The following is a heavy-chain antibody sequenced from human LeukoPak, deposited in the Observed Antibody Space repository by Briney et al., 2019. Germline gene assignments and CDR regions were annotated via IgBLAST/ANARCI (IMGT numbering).Heavy chain of an antibody. Sequence: AGGSLRLSCAASGFTFSSYWMSWVRQAPGKGLEWVANIKEDGGEKYSVDSVKGRFTISRDNAMNSLYLEMNSLRAEDTAVYYCAELGITMIGGVWGKGTTVTISS. J-gene: IGHJ6*04. D-gene: IGHD3-10*02. CDR2: IKEDGGEK. CDR1: GFTFSSYW. V-gene: IGHV3-7*01. CDR3: AELGITMIGGV.